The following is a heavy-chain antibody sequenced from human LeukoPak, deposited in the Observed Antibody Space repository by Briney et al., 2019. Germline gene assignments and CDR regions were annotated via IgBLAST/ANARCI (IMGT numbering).Heavy chain of an antibody. CDR2: IDPNSGGT. J-gene: IGHJ4*02. D-gene: IGHD3-22*01. Sequence: ASVKVSCKASGYTFSDYYMHWVRQAPGQGDEWRGGIDPNSGGTNYAQKFQGRVTMTRDMSISTAYMEVSRLTSDDTAVYYCARATIADSSTYYIDYWGLGTLVTVSS. CDR3: ARATIADSSTYYIDY. V-gene: IGHV1-2*02. CDR1: GYTFSDYY.